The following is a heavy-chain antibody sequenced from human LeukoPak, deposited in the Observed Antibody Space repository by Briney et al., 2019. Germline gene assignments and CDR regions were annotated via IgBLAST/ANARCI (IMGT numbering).Heavy chain of an antibody. J-gene: IGHJ5*02. CDR1: GDSVSSNSGV. CDR3: GREAASGYIPS. Sequence: SQTLSLTCALSGDSVSSNSGVWTWLRQSPSRGLEWLGRTYYRSKWYIDYAVSMKSRITINPDASKNQFSLQLNSVTPEDTAVYYCGREAASGYIPSWGQGTLVTVSS. D-gene: IGHD3-22*01. CDR2: TYYRSKWYI. V-gene: IGHV6-1*01.